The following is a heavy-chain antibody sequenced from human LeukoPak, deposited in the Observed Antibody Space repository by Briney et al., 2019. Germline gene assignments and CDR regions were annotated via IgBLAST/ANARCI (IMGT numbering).Heavy chain of an antibody. Sequence: PSETLSLTCTVSGGSISSYYWSWIRQPPGKGLEWIGYIYYSGSTNYNPSLKSRVTISVDTSKNQFSLKLSSVTAADTAVYYCARHLWVNYFDYWGQGTLVTVSS. CDR3: ARHLWVNYFDY. CDR2: IYYSGST. CDR1: GGSISSYY. D-gene: IGHD1-26*01. V-gene: IGHV4-59*01. J-gene: IGHJ4*02.